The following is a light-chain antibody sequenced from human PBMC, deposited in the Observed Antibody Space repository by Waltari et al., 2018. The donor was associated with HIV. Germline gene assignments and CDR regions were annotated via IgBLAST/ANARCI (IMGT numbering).Light chain of an antibody. CDR1: KSNIGAGHD. CDR3: QSSDIRLHGLWV. CDR2: ANS. Sequence: QSLLTQPPSVSATPGQRTTISCTGNKSNIGAGHDVHWYRQLPGPAPRLLIFANSNRPSGVPDRISGSKSTASASLAITGLQAEDEGYYYCQSSDIRLHGLWVFGGGTKVTVL. V-gene: IGLV1-40*01. J-gene: IGLJ3*02.